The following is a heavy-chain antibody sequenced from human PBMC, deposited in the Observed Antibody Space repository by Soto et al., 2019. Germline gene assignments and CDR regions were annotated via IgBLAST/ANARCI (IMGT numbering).Heavy chain of an antibody. D-gene: IGHD4-17*01. Sequence: EVQLLESGGGLVQPGGSLRLSGAASGFTFSSYAMTWVRQAPGKGLEWVSAISGSGTNRYYADSVKGRFTISRDNSKNTLYLQMYSLRAEDTAVYYCAKDRVDYGDYRGLDYWGQGPLVTVSS. J-gene: IGHJ4*02. CDR1: GFTFSSYA. V-gene: IGHV3-23*01. CDR3: AKDRVDYGDYRGLDY. CDR2: ISGSGTNR.